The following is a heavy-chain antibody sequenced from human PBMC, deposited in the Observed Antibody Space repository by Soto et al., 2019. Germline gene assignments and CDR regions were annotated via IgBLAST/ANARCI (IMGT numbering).Heavy chain of an antibody. Sequence: QVQLQESGPGLVKSSQTLSLICTVSGGSISSGDYFWNWIRQHPGKGLEWIGNIYYSGSTYYNPSLKSRVTMSVDTSKNQFSLILSSVTSADTALYYCARDGSATYIPRYNWFDPWGQGTLVTVSS. J-gene: IGHJ5*02. CDR3: ARDGSATYIPRYNWFDP. V-gene: IGHV4-31*03. CDR2: IYYSGST. D-gene: IGHD3-10*01. CDR1: GGSISSGDYF.